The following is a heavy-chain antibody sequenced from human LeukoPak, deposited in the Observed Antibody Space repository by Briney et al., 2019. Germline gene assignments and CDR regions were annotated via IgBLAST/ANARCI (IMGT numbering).Heavy chain of an antibody. Sequence: PSETLSLTCTVSGGSISSYYWSWIRQPPGKGLEWIGYIYYSGSTNHNPSLKSRVTISVDTSKNQFSLKLSSVTAADTAVYYCARDPDITGTLYFDYWGQGTLVTVSS. D-gene: IGHD1-7*01. V-gene: IGHV4-59*01. CDR1: GGSISSYY. CDR2: IYYSGST. CDR3: ARDPDITGTLYFDY. J-gene: IGHJ4*02.